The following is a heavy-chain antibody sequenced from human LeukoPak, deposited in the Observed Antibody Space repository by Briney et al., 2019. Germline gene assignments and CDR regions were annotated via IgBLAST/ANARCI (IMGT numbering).Heavy chain of an antibody. J-gene: IGHJ5*02. V-gene: IGHV4-31*03. CDR1: GGSISSGGYY. CDR2: IYYSGST. CDR3: ARGGLLFWFDP. Sequence: PSQTLSLTCTVSGGSISSGGYYWSWLRQHPGKGLEWIGYIYYSGSTYYNPSLKSRVTISVDTSKNRFSLKLSSVTAADTAVYYCARGGLLFWFDPWGQGTLVTVSS. D-gene: IGHD3-10*01.